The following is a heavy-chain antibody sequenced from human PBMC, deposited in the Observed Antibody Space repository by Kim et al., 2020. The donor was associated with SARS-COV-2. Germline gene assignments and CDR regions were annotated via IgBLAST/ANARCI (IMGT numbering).Heavy chain of an antibody. J-gene: IGHJ4*02. V-gene: IGHV1-18*01. D-gene: IGHD4-17*01. CDR1: GYTFTSYG. CDR2: ISAYNGNT. CDR3: ARGPPMTTVTTNLDY. Sequence: ASVKVSCKASGYTFTSYGISWVRQAPGQGLEWMGWISAYNGNTNYAQKLQGRVTMTTDTSTSTAYMELRSLRSDDTAVYYCARGPPMTTVTTNLDYWGQGTLVTVSS.